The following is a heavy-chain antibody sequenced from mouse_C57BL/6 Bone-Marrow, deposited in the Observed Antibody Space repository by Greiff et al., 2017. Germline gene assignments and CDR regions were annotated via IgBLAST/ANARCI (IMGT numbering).Heavy chain of an antibody. CDR1: GYTFTDYY. Sequence: LVESGAELVRPGASVKLSCKASGYTFTDYYIHWVKQRPGQGLEWIARIYPGSGNTYYNEKFKGKATLTAEKSSSTAHMQLSSLTSDDSAVYFCARGGYYYGSSFHYYAMDYWGQGTSGTVSS. D-gene: IGHD1-1*01. CDR3: ARGGYYYGSSFHYYAMDY. CDR2: IYPGSGNT. J-gene: IGHJ4*01. V-gene: IGHV1-76*01.